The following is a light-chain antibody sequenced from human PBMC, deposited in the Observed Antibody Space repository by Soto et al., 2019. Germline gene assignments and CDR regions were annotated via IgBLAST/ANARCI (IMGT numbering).Light chain of an antibody. Sequence: VALTQSPGTLSLSPGERATLSCRASQSVRSMYLAWYQQKPGQAPRLLIYDASSRATDIPDRFSGSGSGTDFTLTISRLEPEDFAVYYCQHYGNSLWTFGQGTKV. CDR3: QHYGNSLWT. CDR1: QSVRSMY. CDR2: DAS. V-gene: IGKV3-20*01. J-gene: IGKJ1*01.